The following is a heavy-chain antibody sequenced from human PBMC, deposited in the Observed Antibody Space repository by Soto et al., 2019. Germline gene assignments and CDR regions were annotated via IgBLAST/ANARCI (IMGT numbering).Heavy chain of an antibody. Sequence: ASVKVSCKASGYTFTSYGISWVRQAPGQGLEWMGWISAYNGNTNYAQKLRGRVTMTTDTSTSTAYMELRSLRSDDTAVYYCARVVGATNYYYYGMDVWGQGTTVTVSS. J-gene: IGHJ6*02. CDR2: ISAYNGNT. CDR3: ARVVGATNYYYYGMDV. D-gene: IGHD1-26*01. CDR1: GYTFTSYG. V-gene: IGHV1-18*01.